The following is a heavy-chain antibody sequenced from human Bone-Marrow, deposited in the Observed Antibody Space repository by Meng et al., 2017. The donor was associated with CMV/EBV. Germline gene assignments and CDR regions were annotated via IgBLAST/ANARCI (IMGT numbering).Heavy chain of an antibody. CDR3: ARVSPTIHYYYYGMDV. J-gene: IGHJ6*02. CDR2: IYYSGST. D-gene: IGHD2-2*01. CDR1: GGSISSYY. V-gene: IGHV4-59*01. Sequence: GSLRLSCTVPGGSISSYYWSWIWQPPGKGLEWIGYIYYSGSTNYNPSLKSRVTISVDTSKNQFSLKLSSVTAADTAVYYCARVSPTIHYYYYGMDVWGQGTTVTVSS.